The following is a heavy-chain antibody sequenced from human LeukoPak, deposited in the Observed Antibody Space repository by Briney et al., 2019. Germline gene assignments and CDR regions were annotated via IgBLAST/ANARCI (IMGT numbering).Heavy chain of an antibody. D-gene: IGHD4-23*01. Sequence: GGSLRLSCAASGFTFSDYAMTWVRQAPGKGPEWVSTINGGGSKYFADSVKGRLTISRDNSKDTLYLQMNSLRAEDTAVYYCAKVLLTTVVSPWGQGTLVIVSS. CDR1: GFTFSDYA. CDR3: AKVLLTTVVSP. J-gene: IGHJ5*02. CDR2: INGGGSK. V-gene: IGHV3-23*01.